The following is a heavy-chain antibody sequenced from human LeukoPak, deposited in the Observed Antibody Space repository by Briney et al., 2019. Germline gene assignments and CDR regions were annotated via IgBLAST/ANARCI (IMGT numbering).Heavy chain of an antibody. Sequence: PGGSLRLSCAASGFTFSSYWMSWVRQAPGKGLEWVANIKQDGSEKYYVDSVKGRFTISRDNAKNSLYLQMNSLRAEDTAVYYCARDFHSSSWYRGFDIWGQGTMVTVSS. CDR3: ARDFHSSSWYRGFDI. V-gene: IGHV3-7*01. CDR1: GFTFSSYW. CDR2: IKQDGSEK. D-gene: IGHD6-13*01. J-gene: IGHJ3*02.